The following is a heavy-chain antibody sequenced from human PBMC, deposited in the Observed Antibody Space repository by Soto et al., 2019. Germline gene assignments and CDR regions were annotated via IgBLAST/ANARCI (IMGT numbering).Heavy chain of an antibody. D-gene: IGHD3-16*02. V-gene: IGHV1-18*01. J-gene: IGHJ4*02. CDR2: ISAYNGNT. Sequence: QVQLVQSGAEVKKPGASVKVSCKASGYTFTSYGISWVRQAPGQGLESMGWISAYNGNTNYAQKLQGRVTMTTDTATSTAYMELRSLRSDDTAVDYCARVRRYYDYIWGSYRYTRGLFDYWGQGTLVTVSS. CDR1: GYTFTSYG. CDR3: ARVRRYYDYIWGSYRYTRGLFDY.